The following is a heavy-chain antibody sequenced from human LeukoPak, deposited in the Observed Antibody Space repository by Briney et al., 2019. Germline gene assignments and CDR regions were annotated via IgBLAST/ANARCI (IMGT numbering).Heavy chain of an antibody. CDR1: GFTFSSYA. Sequence: GGSLRLSCAASGFTFSSYAMNWVRQAPGKGLEWVSTISGSGGSTYYADSVKGRFTFSRDNSKNTLYLQMNSLRAEDTAVYYCAKARAAILSGPYYFDYWGQGTLVTVSS. CDR2: ISGSGGST. CDR3: AKARAAILSGPYYFDY. J-gene: IGHJ4*02. D-gene: IGHD3-9*01. V-gene: IGHV3-23*01.